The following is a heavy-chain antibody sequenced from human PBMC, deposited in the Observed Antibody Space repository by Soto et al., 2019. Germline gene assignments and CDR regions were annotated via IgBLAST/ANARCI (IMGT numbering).Heavy chain of an antibody. J-gene: IGHJ6*02. CDR1: GGSVSSSSYY. CDR3: AGQDSSGWFGYYYGMDV. CDR2: IYYSGTT. D-gene: IGHD6-19*01. Sequence: SETLSLTCTVSGGSVSSSSYYWGWIRQPPGKGLEWIGSIYYSGTTYYNPSLQSRVTISVDTSKNQFSLKLSSMTAADTAVYYCAGQDSSGWFGYYYGMDVWGQGTTVTVS. V-gene: IGHV4-39*01.